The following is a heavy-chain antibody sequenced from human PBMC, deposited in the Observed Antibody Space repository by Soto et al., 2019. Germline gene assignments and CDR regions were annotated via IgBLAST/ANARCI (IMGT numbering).Heavy chain of an antibody. CDR1: GFTFSSFW. J-gene: IGHJ4*02. CDR2: IKQDGREK. CDR3: VNTANVQNPDYCDD. D-gene: IGHD2-2*02. V-gene: IGHV3-7*03. Sequence: EVQLVESGGGLVQPGGSLRLSCAASGFTFSSFWMTWVRQAPGMGLEWVANIKQDGREKNYVESVKGRFTISRDNAKSPLYMQMNTLRAEDAALYYWVNTANVQNPDYCDDGGQGNRVTVSS.